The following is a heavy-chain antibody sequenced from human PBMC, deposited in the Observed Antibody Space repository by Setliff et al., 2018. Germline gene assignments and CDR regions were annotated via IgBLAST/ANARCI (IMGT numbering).Heavy chain of an antibody. CDR1: GFAVNSNF. CDR2: IYIGGQT. V-gene: IGHV3-66*04. D-gene: IGHD1-26*01. CDR3: ARQSAVGGSNLKDGTYYGVDA. J-gene: IGHJ6*02. Sequence: PGESLKISCAGAGFAVNSNFMTWVRQAPGKGLEWLSVIYIGGQTFYADSVKGRFSTSRDESKNTLYLQLNSLRVEDSAIYYCARQSAVGGSNLKDGTYYGVDAWGQGIMVTVSS.